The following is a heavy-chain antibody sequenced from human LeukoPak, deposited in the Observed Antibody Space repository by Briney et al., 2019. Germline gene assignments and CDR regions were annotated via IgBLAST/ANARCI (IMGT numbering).Heavy chain of an antibody. CDR2: ISSSGSTI. CDR1: GFTFSDYY. Sequence: GGSLRLSCAASGFTFSDYYMSWIRQAPGKGLEWVSYISSSGSTIYYADSVKGRFTISRDNAKNSLYLQMNSLRAEDTAVYYCARDCTSCLPLRPMDVWGKGTTVTVSS. V-gene: IGHV3-11*04. CDR3: ARDCTSCLPLRPMDV. D-gene: IGHD2-2*01. J-gene: IGHJ6*03.